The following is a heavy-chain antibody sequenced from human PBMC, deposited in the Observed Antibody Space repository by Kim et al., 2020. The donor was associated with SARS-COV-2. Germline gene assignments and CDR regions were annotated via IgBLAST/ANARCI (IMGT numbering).Heavy chain of an antibody. V-gene: IGHV3-30*18. J-gene: IGHJ6*02. CDR1: GFTFSSYG. CDR3: AKDRRTYYYGMDV. Sequence: GGSLRLSCAASGFTFSSYGMHWVRQAPGKGLEWVAVISFDGSKNEYADSVRGRFTISRDNSKNTLYLQMNSLRADDTAVYYCAKDRRTYYYGMDVWGQGT. CDR2: ISFDGSKN. D-gene: IGHD1-7*01.